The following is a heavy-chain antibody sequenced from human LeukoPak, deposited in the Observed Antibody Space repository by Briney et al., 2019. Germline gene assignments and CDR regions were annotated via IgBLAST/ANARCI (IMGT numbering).Heavy chain of an antibody. CDR1: GFTFSSYS. J-gene: IGHJ4*02. CDR2: ISSSRSYI. Sequence: PGGSLRLSCAASGFTFSSYSMNWVRQAPGKGLEWVSSISSSRSYIYYADSVKGRFTISRDNAKNSLYLQMNSLRAEDTAVYYCARGLFTDYGDLRYWGQGTLVTVSS. V-gene: IGHV3-21*01. D-gene: IGHD4-17*01. CDR3: ARGLFTDYGDLRY.